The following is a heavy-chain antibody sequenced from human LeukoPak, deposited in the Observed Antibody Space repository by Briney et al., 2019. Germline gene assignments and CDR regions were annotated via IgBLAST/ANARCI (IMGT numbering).Heavy chain of an antibody. J-gene: IGHJ2*01. V-gene: IGHV3-21*01. CDR1: GLTFSSYS. CDR3: ARDIRRYWYFDL. Sequence: PGGSLRLSCAASGLTFSSYSMNWVRQAPGKGLEWVSSISSSSSYIYYADSVKGRFTISRDNAKNSLYLQMNSLRAEDTAVYYCARDIRRYWYFDLWGRGTLVTVSS. CDR2: ISSSSSYI.